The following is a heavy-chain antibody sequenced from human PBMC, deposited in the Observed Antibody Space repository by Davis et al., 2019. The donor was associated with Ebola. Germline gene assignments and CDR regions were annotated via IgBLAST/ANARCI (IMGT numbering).Heavy chain of an antibody. D-gene: IGHD2-2*01. CDR1: GGSISSSYY. J-gene: IGHJ4*02. CDR2: IYYSGST. CDR3: ARYCSSTSCSYFDY. V-gene: IGHV4-39*01. Sequence: SETLSLTCTVSGGSISSSYYWGWIRQPPGKGLEWIGSIYYSGSTYYNPSLKSRVTISVDTSKNQFSLKLSSVTAADTAVYYCARYCSSTSCSYFDYWGQGTLVTVSS.